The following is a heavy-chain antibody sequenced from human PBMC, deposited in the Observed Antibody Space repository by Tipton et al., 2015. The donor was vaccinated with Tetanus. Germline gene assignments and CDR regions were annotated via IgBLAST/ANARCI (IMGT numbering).Heavy chain of an antibody. CDR2: ISNSGST. CDR3: ARGTWLYTSTYHRHWLDP. CDR1: GGSISSDGAY. J-gene: IGHJ5*02. V-gene: IGHV4-31*03. D-gene: IGHD6-13*01. Sequence: TLSLTCTVSGGSISSDGAYWSWIRQHPGEGLEWIGYISNSGSTYYSPSLKSRVTISLDTSKNEFSLTLSSVTAADTAMYYCARGTWLYTSTYHRHWLDPWGQGTLVTVSS.